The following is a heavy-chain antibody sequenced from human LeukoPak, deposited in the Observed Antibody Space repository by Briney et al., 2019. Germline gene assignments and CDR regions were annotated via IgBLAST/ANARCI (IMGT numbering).Heavy chain of an antibody. CDR1: GGSISSGGYS. V-gene: IGHV4-30-2*05. Sequence: SQTLSLTCAVSGGSISSGGYSWRWLRQPPGKGLEWIGYIYHSGSTYYNPSLKSRVTISVETSKNQFSLKLSSVTAADTAVYYCVTNYGSGIPYWGQGTLVTVSS. CDR3: VTNYGSGIPY. CDR2: IYHSGST. J-gene: IGHJ4*02. D-gene: IGHD3-10*01.